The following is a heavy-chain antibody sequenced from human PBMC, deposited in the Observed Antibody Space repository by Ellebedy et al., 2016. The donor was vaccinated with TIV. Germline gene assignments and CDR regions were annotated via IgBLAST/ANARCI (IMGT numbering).Heavy chain of an antibody. Sequence: MPSETLSLTCTVSGGSISSYYWSWIRQPPGKGLEWIGYIYYSGSTNYNPSLKSRVTISVDTSKNQFSLKLSSVTAADTAVYYCARYGGNSEDYWGQGTLVTVSS. J-gene: IGHJ4*02. CDR2: IYYSGST. CDR1: GGSISSYY. V-gene: IGHV4-59*01. CDR3: ARYGGNSEDY. D-gene: IGHD4-23*01.